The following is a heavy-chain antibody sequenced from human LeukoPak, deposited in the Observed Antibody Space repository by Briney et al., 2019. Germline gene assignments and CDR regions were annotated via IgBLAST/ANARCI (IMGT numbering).Heavy chain of an antibody. J-gene: IGHJ4*02. CDR1: GVSITSYY. V-gene: IGHV4-59*08. D-gene: IGHD4-23*01. CDR3: ARLNGGN. CDR2: IYSSGST. Sequence: SETLSLTCTVSGVSITSYYWTWIRQPPGKGLERIGHIYSSGSTNYNPSLESRLTMSVDTSTNQFSLKLRSVTAADTAVYYCARLNGGNWGPGILVTVSS.